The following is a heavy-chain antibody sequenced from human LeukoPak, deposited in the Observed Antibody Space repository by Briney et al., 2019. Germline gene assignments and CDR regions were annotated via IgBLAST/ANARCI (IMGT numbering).Heavy chain of an antibody. CDR1: GYTFTGYY. D-gene: IGHD1-14*01. V-gene: IGHV1-2*02. CDR2: INPKSGDT. Sequence: GASVKVSCKASGYTFTGYYIHWVRQAPGQGLEWMGWINPKSGDTKYAAKFQGSVTMTRDSSVNTVYMDLSRLTSDDTAVYYCASRPDRALLSFFDYWGQGTLVTVSS. CDR3: ASRPDRALLSFFDY. J-gene: IGHJ4*02.